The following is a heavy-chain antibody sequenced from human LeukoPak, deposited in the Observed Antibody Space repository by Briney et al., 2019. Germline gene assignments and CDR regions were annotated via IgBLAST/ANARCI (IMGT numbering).Heavy chain of an antibody. J-gene: IGHJ4*02. D-gene: IGHD5-18*01. V-gene: IGHV1-46*01. Sequence: GASVKVSCKASGYTFTSYYMHWVRQAPGQGLEWMGIINPSGGSTSYAQKFQGRVTITADESTSTAYMELSSLRSEDTAVYYCARVERGYSYGSPLDYWGQGTLVTVSS. CDR1: GYTFTSYY. CDR2: INPSGGST. CDR3: ARVERGYSYGSPLDY.